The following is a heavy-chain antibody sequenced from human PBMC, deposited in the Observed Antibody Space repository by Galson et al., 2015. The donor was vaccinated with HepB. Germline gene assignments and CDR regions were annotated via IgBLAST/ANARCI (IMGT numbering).Heavy chain of an antibody. J-gene: IGHJ4*02. D-gene: IGHD6-19*01. Sequence: SLRLSCAASGFTFSSYWIHWVRQVPGKGLVWVSRISSDGGHKNYADSVQGRFTISRDDAKNTLFLQMNSLSADDTAVYYCARGSSDWYGIDYWGQGTLVIVSA. V-gene: IGHV3-74*01. CDR1: GFTFSSYW. CDR2: ISSDGGHK. CDR3: ARGSSDWYGIDY.